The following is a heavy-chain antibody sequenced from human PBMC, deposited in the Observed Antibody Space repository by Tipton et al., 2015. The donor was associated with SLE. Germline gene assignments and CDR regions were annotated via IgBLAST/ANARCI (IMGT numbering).Heavy chain of an antibody. CDR3: VREAYFDY. V-gene: IGHV1-3*01. CDR1: GYIFTTYA. CDR2: INAGSGYT. J-gene: IGHJ4*02. Sequence: QSGAEVKKPGASVKVSCKASGYIFTTYAIHWVRQAPGQRLEWMGKINAGSGYTKYSQKFQGRVTISTDTSASTAYMELSGLRSEDTAVFYCVREAYFDYWGQGTLVTVSS.